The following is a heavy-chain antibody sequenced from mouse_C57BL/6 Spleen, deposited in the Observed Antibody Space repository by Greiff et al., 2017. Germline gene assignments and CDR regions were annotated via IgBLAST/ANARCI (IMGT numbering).Heavy chain of an antibody. J-gene: IGHJ2*01. CDR3: ARRNYFAY. CDR1: GFTFSDYG. CDR2: ISSGSSTI. V-gene: IGHV5-17*01. Sequence: DVQLVESGGGLVKPGGSLKLSCAASGFTFSDYGMHWVRQAPEKGLEWVAYISSGSSTIYYADTVTGRFTISRANAKNTLFLQITRLRSEDTAMYYCARRNYFAYWGQGTTLTVSS.